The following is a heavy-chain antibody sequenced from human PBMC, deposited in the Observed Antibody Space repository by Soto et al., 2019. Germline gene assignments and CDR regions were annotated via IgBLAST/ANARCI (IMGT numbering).Heavy chain of an antibody. CDR3: ARDRGTMIVVVQRPSSIPYGMDV. D-gene: IGHD3-22*01. V-gene: IGHV5-51*01. CDR1: GYSFTSYW. Sequence: GESLKISCKGSGYSFTSYWIGWVRQMPGKGLEWMGIIYPGDSDTRYSPSFQGQVTISRDNAKNSLYLQMNSLRDEDTAVYYCARDRGTMIVVVQRPSSIPYGMDVWGQGTTVTVSS. CDR2: IYPGDSDT. J-gene: IGHJ6*02.